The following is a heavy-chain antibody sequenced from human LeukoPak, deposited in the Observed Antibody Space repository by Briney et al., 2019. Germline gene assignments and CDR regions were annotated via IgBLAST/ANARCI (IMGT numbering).Heavy chain of an antibody. Sequence: PSETLSLTCAVYGGSFSGYYWSWIRQPPGKGLEWIGEINHSGSTNYNPSLKSRVTISVDTSKNQFSLKLSSVTAADTAVYYCARRRIYGYSLDYWGQGTPVTVSS. CDR2: INHSGST. CDR3: ARRRIYGYSLDY. CDR1: GGSFSGYY. D-gene: IGHD2-15*01. J-gene: IGHJ4*02. V-gene: IGHV4-34*01.